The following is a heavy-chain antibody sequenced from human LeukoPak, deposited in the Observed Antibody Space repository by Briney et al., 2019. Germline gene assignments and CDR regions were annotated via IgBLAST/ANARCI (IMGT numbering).Heavy chain of an antibody. Sequence: EGSLRLSCAASGFTFSSYSMNWVRQAPGKGLEWVSSISSSSYIYYADSVKGRFTISRDNAKNSLYLQMNSLRAEDTAVYYCARDARDLGASFDYWGQGTLVTVSS. CDR1: GFTFSSYS. CDR2: ISSSSYI. J-gene: IGHJ4*02. D-gene: IGHD1-26*01. V-gene: IGHV3-21*01. CDR3: ARDARDLGASFDY.